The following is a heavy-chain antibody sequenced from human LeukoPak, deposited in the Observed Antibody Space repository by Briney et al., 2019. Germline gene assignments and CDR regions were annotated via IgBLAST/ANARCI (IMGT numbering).Heavy chain of an antibody. V-gene: IGHV4-34*01. CDR3: ASSFRGYSYYRFDY. D-gene: IGHD5-18*01. CDR1: GGSFSGYY. Sequence: KTSETLSLTCAVYGGSFSGYYWSWIRQPPGKALEWIGEINHSGSTNYNPSLKSRVTISLDTSKDQFSLKLTSVTAADTAVYYCASSFRGYSYYRFDYWGQGTLVIVSS. CDR2: INHSGST. J-gene: IGHJ4*02.